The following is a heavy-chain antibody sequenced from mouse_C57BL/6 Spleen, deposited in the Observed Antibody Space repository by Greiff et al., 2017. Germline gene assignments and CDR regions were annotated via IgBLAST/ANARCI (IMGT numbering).Heavy chain of an antibody. V-gene: IGHV5-16*01. Sequence: EVMLVESEGGLVQPGSSMKLSCTASGFTFSDYYMAWVRQVPEKGLEWVANINYDGSSTYYLDSLKSRFIIPRDNAKNILYLQMSSLKSEDTATYYCARGTTVVATDYYYAMDYWGQGT. D-gene: IGHD1-1*01. CDR1: GFTFSDYY. J-gene: IGHJ4*01. CDR2: INYDGSST. CDR3: ARGTTVVATDYYYAMDY.